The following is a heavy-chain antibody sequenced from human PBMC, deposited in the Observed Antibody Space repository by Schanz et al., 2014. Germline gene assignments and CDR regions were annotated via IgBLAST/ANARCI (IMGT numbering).Heavy chain of an antibody. D-gene: IGHD2-8*01. CDR3: ARESSSDIVRVRGDVFDH. CDR1: GFSFTTYA. J-gene: IGHJ4*02. CDR2: IGVDGTTA. V-gene: IGHV3-23*01. Sequence: EVQLLESGGGLVQPGGSLRLSCASSGFSFTTYAMSWVRQAPGKGLEWVSVIGVDGTTAYYADSVKGGITISRDNTKNTLYLQMNSLRPGDTAVYYCARESSSDIVRVRGDVFDHWGQGILVTVSS.